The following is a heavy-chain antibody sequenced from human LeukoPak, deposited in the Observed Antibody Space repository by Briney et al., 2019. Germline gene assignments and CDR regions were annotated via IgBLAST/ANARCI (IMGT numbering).Heavy chain of an antibody. J-gene: IGHJ6*03. Sequence: ASVKVSCKASGYTFTGYYMHWVRQAPGQGLEWMGWINPNSGGTNYAQKFQGRVTMTRDTPISTAYMELSRLRSDDTAVYYCARDGTSVVVAATPYYYYMDVWGKGTTVTVSS. CDR3: ARDGTSVVVAATPYYYYMDV. D-gene: IGHD2-15*01. V-gene: IGHV1-2*02. CDR2: INPNSGGT. CDR1: GYTFTGYY.